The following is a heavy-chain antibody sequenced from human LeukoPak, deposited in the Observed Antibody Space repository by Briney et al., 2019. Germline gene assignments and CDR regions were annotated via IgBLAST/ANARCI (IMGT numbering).Heavy chain of an antibody. D-gene: IGHD2-15*01. Sequence: PGGSLRLSCAASGFTFDDYGMSWVRQAPGKGLEWVSGINWNGSSTGYADSVKGRFTISRDNAKNSLYLQMNSLRAEDTALYYCARIVVVAASNYFDYWGQGTLVTVSS. CDR1: GFTFDDYG. J-gene: IGHJ4*02. CDR3: ARIVVVAASNYFDY. CDR2: INWNGSST. V-gene: IGHV3-20*04.